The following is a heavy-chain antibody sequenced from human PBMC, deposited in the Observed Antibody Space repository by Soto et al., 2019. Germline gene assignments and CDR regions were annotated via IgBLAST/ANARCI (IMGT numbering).Heavy chain of an antibody. CDR1: GFSLTTSGRG. Sequence: QITLKESGPTLVKPTQTLTLTCTFSGFSLTTSGRGVGWIRQPPGKALEWLALFFWGDDKRYSPALKTRLTISKDTSKNQVVLTMTNMGPEDTATYYCAHRRAMMDAFDVWGQGTVVTVSS. J-gene: IGHJ3*01. CDR3: AHRRAMMDAFDV. CDR2: FFWGDDK. D-gene: IGHD3-16*01. V-gene: IGHV2-5*02.